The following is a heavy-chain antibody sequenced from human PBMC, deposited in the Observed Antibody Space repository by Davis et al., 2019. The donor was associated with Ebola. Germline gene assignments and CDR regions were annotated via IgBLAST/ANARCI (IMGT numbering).Heavy chain of an antibody. Sequence: HSQTLSLTCAISGDGLSINSGGWNWIRQSPSRGLEWLGRTYYNSKWYSDYAASVKSRITINPDTSKNQFFLQLNSVTPEDTAVYYCARGWLRTGLDYWGQGTLVTVFS. D-gene: IGHD5-12*01. CDR3: ARGWLRTGLDY. J-gene: IGHJ4*02. CDR1: GDGLSINSGG. V-gene: IGHV6-1*01. CDR2: TYYNSKWYS.